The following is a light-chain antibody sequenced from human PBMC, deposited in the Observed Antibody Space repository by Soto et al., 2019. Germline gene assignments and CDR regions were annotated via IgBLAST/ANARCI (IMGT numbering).Light chain of an antibody. V-gene: IGKV1-39*01. CDR3: QKCYTSPLT. CDR2: AAS. J-gene: IGKJ4*02. CDR1: QTISGY. Sequence: DIQMTQSPSSLSASVGDRVTITCRASQTISGYLNWYQQKPGKAPELLIYAASYLGNGVPSRCSGSGSGTYFTLTISSLQPEYLVTHRRQKCYTSPLTF.